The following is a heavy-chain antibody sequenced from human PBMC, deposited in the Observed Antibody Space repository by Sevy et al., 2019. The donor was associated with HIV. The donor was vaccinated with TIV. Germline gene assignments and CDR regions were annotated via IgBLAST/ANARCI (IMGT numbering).Heavy chain of an antibody. D-gene: IGHD3-22*01. CDR2: IFGARGVI. Sequence: GGSLRLSCAASGFTFTNYAMNWVRQAPGNGLEWVSTIFGARGVIYDADSLKGRFTISRDNSKNTLYLQMDSLRAEDTAVYYCAGGRYDSSGSFDAFDIWGQGTMVTVSS. CDR3: AGGRYDSSGSFDAFDI. CDR1: GFTFTNYA. V-gene: IGHV3-23*01. J-gene: IGHJ3*02.